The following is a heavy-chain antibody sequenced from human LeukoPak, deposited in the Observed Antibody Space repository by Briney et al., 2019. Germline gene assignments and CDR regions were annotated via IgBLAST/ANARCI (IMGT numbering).Heavy chain of an antibody. CDR3: AREINYYGSGSYSNWFDP. CDR1: GFTFSIYA. CDR2: ISYDGSNK. Sequence: GRSLRLSCAASGFTFSIYAMHWVRQAPGKGLEWVAVISYDGSNKYYADSVKGRFTISRDNSKNTLYLQMNSLRAEDTAVYYCAREINYYGSGSYSNWFDPWGQGTLVTVSS. D-gene: IGHD3-10*01. J-gene: IGHJ5*02. V-gene: IGHV3-30-3*01.